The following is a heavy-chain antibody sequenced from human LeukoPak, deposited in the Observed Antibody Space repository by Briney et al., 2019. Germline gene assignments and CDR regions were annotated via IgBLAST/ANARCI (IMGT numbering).Heavy chain of an antibody. CDR2: ISAYNGNT. CDR1: GYTFTSYG. Sequence: GASVKVSCKASGYTFTSYGISWVRQAPGQGLEWMGWISAYNGNTNYAQKLQGRVTMTTDTSTSTAYMELRRLRSDDTAVYYCARNKGRSTYYYDTSSPGGYWGQGTLVTVSS. J-gene: IGHJ4*02. V-gene: IGHV1-18*01. D-gene: IGHD3-22*01. CDR3: ARNKGRSTYYYDTSSPGGY.